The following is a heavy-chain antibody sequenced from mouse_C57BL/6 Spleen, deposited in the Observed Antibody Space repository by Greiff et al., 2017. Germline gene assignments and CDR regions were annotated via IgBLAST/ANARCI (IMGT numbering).Heavy chain of an antibody. CDR2: IYPGDGDT. J-gene: IGHJ4*01. Sequence: LQESGPELVKPGASVKISCKASGYAFSSSWMNWVKQRPGKGLEWIGRIYPGDGDTNYNGKFKGKATLTADKSSSTAYMQLSSLTSEDSAVYFCARERDYAMDYWGQGTSVTVSS. CDR1: GYAFSSSW. CDR3: ARERDYAMDY. V-gene: IGHV1-82*01.